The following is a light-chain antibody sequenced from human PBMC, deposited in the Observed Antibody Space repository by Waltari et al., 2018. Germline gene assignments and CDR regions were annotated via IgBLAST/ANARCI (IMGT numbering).Light chain of an antibody. CDR3: GSYDGSVNCVV. V-gene: IGLV2-23*01. CDR1: SSDVGNFNL. Sequence: QSALTQPAHVPAAPGQSITIPCIGTSSDVGNFNLISWYQQHPGKAPKLIIYEASQRPSGVSNRFSGSKSGTTASLTICGLQAEDEANFYCGSYDGSVNCVVFGGGTKLTVL. CDR2: EAS. J-gene: IGLJ2*01.